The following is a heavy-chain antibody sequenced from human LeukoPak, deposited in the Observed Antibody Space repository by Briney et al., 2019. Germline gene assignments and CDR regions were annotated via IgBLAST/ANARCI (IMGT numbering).Heavy chain of an antibody. CDR3: ARSSKEYYFDY. CDR2: INPSGGST. J-gene: IGHJ4*02. CDR1: GYTFTGYY. Sequence: ASVKVSCKASGYTFTGYYMHWVRQAPGQGLEWMGIINPSGGSTSYAQKFQGRVTMTRDTSTSTVYMELSSLRSEDTAVYYCARSSKEYYFDYWGQGTLVTVSS. V-gene: IGHV1-46*01.